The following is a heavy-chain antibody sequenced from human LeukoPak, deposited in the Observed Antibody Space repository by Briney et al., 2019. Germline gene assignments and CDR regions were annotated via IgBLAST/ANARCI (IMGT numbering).Heavy chain of an antibody. CDR3: ARGLGSSWYGNWFDP. D-gene: IGHD6-13*01. CDR1: GYTFTSYE. Sequence: ASVKVSCKASGYTFTSYEINGVRQATGQGLEWRGWMNPNSGKTGYPQKFQGRVTMTRNTSISTAYMELSSLRSEDTAVYYCARGLGSSWYGNWFDPWGQGTLVTVSS. J-gene: IGHJ5*02. CDR2: MNPNSGKT. V-gene: IGHV1-8*01.